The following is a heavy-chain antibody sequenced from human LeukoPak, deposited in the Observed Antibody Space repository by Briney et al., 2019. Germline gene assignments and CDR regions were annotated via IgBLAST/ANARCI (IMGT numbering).Heavy chain of an antibody. CDR3: TRPLFSIRWQTPFDS. CDR1: GFTFGDYA. CDR2: ITWNSVGL. D-gene: IGHD4-23*01. J-gene: IGHJ4*02. Sequence: GRSLRLSCAASGFTFGDYAMHWVRQAPGKGLEWVSGITWNSVGLDYADSVKGRFTISRDNAKTSLYLQMNSLRPEDTAFYFCTRPLFSIRWQTPFDSWGQGTLVTVSS. V-gene: IGHV3-9*01.